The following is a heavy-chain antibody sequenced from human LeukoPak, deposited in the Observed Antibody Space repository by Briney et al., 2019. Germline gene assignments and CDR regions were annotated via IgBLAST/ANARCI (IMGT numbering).Heavy chain of an antibody. J-gene: IGHJ4*02. CDR3: ARALRYFDWLPHGY. D-gene: IGHD3-9*01. Sequence: SETLSLTCAVYGGSFSGYYWSWIRQPPGKGLEWIGEINHSGSTNYNPSLKSRVTISVDTSKNQFSLKLSSVTAADTAVYYCARALRYFDWLPHGYWGQGTLVTVSS. CDR2: INHSGST. CDR1: GGSFSGYY. V-gene: IGHV4-34*01.